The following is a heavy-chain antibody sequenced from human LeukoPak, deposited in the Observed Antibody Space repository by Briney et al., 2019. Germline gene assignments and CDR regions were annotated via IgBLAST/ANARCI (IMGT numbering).Heavy chain of an antibody. Sequence: TPSETLSLTCTVSGGSISSSSYYWGWIRQPPGKGLEWIGSIYHSGSTFHNPSLQSRVTISVDTSKNQFSLKLNSVTAADTAVYYCARQTSGYYYMDVWGKGTTVTVSS. CDR3: ARQTSGYYYMDV. D-gene: IGHD6-19*01. CDR1: GGSISSSSYY. CDR2: IYHSGST. V-gene: IGHV4-39*07. J-gene: IGHJ6*03.